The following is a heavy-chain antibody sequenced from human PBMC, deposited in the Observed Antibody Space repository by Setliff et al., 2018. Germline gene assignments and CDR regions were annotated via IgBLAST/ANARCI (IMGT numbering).Heavy chain of an antibody. V-gene: IGHV7-4-1*02. CDR2: INTNTGNP. CDR3: ARDLSTTVMTRSWYYFDY. J-gene: IGHJ4*02. CDR1: GYTFTSYA. D-gene: IGHD4-17*01. Sequence: ASVKVSCKASGYTFTSYAMNWVRQAPGQGLEWMGWINTNTGNPTYAQGFTGRFVFSLDTSVSTAYLQISSLKAEDTAVYYCARDLSTTVMTRSWYYFDYWGQGTLVTVSS.